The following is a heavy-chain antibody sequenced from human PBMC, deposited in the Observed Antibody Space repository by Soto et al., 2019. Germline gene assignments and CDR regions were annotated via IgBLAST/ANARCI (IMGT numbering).Heavy chain of an antibody. V-gene: IGHV3-15*01. J-gene: IGHJ6*02. CDR2: IKSKTDGGTT. CDR1: GFTFSNAW. CDR3: TTDPVEETEYNWNYDYYYGMDG. D-gene: IGHD1-7*01. Sequence: EVQLVESGGGLVKPGGSLRLSCAASGFTFSNAWMSWVRQAPGKGLEWVGRIKSKTDGGTTDYAAPVKGRFTISRDDSKNTLYLQMNSLKTEDTAVYYCTTDPVEETEYNWNYDYYYGMDGWGQGTTVTVSS.